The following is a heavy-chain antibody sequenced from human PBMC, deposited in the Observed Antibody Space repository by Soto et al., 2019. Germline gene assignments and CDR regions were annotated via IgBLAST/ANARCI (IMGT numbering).Heavy chain of an antibody. CDR2: ISSSGSTI. D-gene: IGHD3-22*01. J-gene: IGHJ6*02. V-gene: IGHV3-48*03. CDR3: ARDTRGSSGKLSYYYYGMDV. Sequence: PGGSLRLSCAASGFTFSSYEMNWVRQAPGKGLEWVSYISSSGSTIYYADSVKGRFTISRDNAKNSLYLQMNSLRAEDTAVYYCARDTRGSSGKLSYYYYGMDVWGQGTTVTVSS. CDR1: GFTFSSYE.